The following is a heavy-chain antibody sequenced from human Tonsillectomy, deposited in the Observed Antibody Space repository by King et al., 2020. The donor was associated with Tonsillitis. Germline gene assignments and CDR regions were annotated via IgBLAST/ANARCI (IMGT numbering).Heavy chain of an antibody. CDR1: GFTFRSRW. J-gene: IGHJ6*02. Sequence: VQLVESGGGLVQPGGSLRLSCAAFGFTFRSRWMTWVRQAPGKGLEWVANIKEDGSEKYYVDSVKGRFTISRENAKNSVFLQMISLRVEDTAVYYCGIGRGMDVWGQGTTVTVSS. CDR3: GIGRGMDV. CDR2: IKEDGSEK. V-gene: IGHV3-7*01.